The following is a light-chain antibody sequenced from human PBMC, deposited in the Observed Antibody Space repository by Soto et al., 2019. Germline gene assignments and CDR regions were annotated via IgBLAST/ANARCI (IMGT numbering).Light chain of an antibody. CDR1: SSDVGGYNY. V-gene: IGLV2-14*01. CDR2: DVS. CDR3: SSYTSSSTLVV. J-gene: IGLJ2*01. Sequence: QSALTQPASVSGSPGQSITISCTGTSSDVGGYNYVSWYQQHPGKAPKLMIYDVSNRPSGVSNRFSGSKSCNTASLTISGLQAEDEAAYYCSSYTSSSTLVVFGGGTKLTVL.